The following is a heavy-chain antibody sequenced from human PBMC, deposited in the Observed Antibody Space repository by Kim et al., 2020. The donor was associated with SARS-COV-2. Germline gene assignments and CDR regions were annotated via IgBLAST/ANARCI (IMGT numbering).Heavy chain of an antibody. CDR1: GFTFDDYA. J-gene: IGHJ6*02. CDR2: ISWNSGSK. Sequence: GGSLRLSCAASGFTFDDYAMHWVRQAPGKGLEWVSGISWNSGSKGYADSVKGRFTISRDNAKNSLYLQMNSLRAEDTALYYCAKGLGGDLGYYDSSGYYVYYYYGMDVWGQGTTVTVSS. CDR3: AKGLGGDLGYYDSSGYYVYYYYGMDV. D-gene: IGHD3-22*01. V-gene: IGHV3-9*01.